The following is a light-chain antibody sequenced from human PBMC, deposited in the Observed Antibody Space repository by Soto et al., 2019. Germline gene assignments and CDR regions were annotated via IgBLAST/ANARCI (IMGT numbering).Light chain of an antibody. J-gene: IGKJ1*01. CDR1: QSISNR. CDR3: QQYNTYSWT. CDR2: KAS. V-gene: IGKV1-5*03. Sequence: EIQMTQFPSTLSASVGDRVTITCRASQSISNRLAWFQQKSGEAPNLLIHKASSLESGVPSRFSGSGSGTEFTLTISSLQPDDFATYYCQQYNTYSWTFGQGTK.